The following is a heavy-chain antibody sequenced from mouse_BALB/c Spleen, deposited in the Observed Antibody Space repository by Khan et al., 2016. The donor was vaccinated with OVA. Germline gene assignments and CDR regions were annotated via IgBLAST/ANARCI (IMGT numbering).Heavy chain of an antibody. V-gene: IGHV2-2*02. J-gene: IGHJ3*01. Sequence: QVQLKQSGPGLVQPSQSLSITCTVSGFSLTTYGVHWVRQSPGKGLEWLGVIWSGGSTDYNAAFISRLSISKDNSKGQVFFKMNSLQANDTAIYYCARNYDYDEGLAYWGQGTLVTVSA. CDR2: IWSGGST. CDR3: ARNYDYDEGLAY. D-gene: IGHD2-4*01. CDR1: GFSLTTYG.